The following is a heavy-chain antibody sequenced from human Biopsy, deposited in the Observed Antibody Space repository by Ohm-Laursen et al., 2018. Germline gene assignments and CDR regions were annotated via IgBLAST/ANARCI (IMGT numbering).Heavy chain of an antibody. CDR1: GGTFSNYG. V-gene: IGHV1-69*13. D-gene: IGHD3-9*01. CDR3: ATKLTGYFHH. CDR2: NIPILGTG. J-gene: IGHJ1*01. Sequence: VKISCKAPGGTFSNYGVNWVRQAPGQGLEWLAGNIPILGTGNYAQKFQDRVTVAADTSTSTATMELRSLRSDDTAVYYCATKLTGYFHHWGQGTLVTVSS.